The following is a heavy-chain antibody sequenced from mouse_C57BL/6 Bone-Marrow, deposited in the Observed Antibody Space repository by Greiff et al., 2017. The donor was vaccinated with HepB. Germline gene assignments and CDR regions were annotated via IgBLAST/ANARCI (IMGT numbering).Heavy chain of an antibody. V-gene: IGHV14-4*01. Sequence: VQLQQSGAELVRPGASVKLSCTASGFNIKDDYMHWVKQRPEQGLEWIGWIDPENGDTEYASKFQGKATITADTSSNTAYLQLSSLTSEDTAVYYCTRSLITPHAYWGQGTTLTVSS. CDR3: TRSLITPHAY. CDR2: IDPENGDT. D-gene: IGHD1-3*01. CDR1: GFNIKDDY. J-gene: IGHJ2*01.